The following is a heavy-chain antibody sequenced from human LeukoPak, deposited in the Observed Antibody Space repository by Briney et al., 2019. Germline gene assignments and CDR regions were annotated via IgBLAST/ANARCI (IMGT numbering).Heavy chain of an antibody. V-gene: IGHV1-69*01. CDR1: GGTFSSYA. CDR3: AREACSGGSCYYIFDY. D-gene: IGHD2-15*01. CDR2: IIPIFGTA. Sequence: VASVKVSCKASGGTFSSYAISWVRQAPGQGLEWMGGIIPIFGTANYAQKFQGRVTITADESTSTAYMELSSLRSEDTAAYYCAREACSGGSCYYIFDYWGQGTLVTVSS. J-gene: IGHJ4*02.